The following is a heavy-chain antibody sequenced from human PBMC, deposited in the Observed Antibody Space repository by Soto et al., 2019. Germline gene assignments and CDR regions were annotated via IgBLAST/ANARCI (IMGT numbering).Heavy chain of an antibody. Sequence: ASVKVSCTASGYTFTSYYMHWVRQAPGQGLEWLGRINPKSGGTSTAQKFQGWVTMTTDTSISTASMELTRLTSDDTAIYYCARGDSTDCSNGVCSFFYNHDMDVWGQGTTVTVSS. D-gene: IGHD2-8*01. J-gene: IGHJ6*02. V-gene: IGHV1-2*04. CDR3: ARGDSTDCSNGVCSFFYNHDMDV. CDR2: INPKSGGT. CDR1: GYTFTSYY.